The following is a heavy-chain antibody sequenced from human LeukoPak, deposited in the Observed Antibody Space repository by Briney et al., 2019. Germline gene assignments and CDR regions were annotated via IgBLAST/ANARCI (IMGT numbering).Heavy chain of an antibody. CDR1: GGSITSTDHY. CDR2: IYNGATI. J-gene: IGHJ4*02. D-gene: IGHD3-10*01. CDR3: ARRRYYGSGSYYNG. V-gene: IGHV4-39*07. Sequence: SETLSLTCSVSGGSITSTDHYWGWIRQPPGKGLEWVGTIYNGATIYYNPSLKSRVTISVDTSKNQFSLKLSSVTAADTAVYYCARRRYYGSGSYYNGWGQGTLVTVSS.